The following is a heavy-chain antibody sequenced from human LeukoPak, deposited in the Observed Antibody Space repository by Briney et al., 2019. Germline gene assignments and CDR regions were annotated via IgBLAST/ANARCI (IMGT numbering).Heavy chain of an antibody. CDR2: IYYSGST. CDR1: GVSISSSSYY. J-gene: IGHJ4*02. CDR3: ASLAHIAAAGTYYFDY. Sequence: SETLSLTCTVSGVSISSSSYYWGWIRQPPGKGLEWIGSIYYSGSTYYNPSLKSRVTISVDTSKNQFSLKLSSVTAADTAVYYCASLAHIAAAGTYYFDYWGQGTLVTVSS. V-gene: IGHV4-39*01. D-gene: IGHD6-13*01.